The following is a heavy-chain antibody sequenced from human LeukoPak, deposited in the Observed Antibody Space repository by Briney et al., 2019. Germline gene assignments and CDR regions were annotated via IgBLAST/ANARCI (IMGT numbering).Heavy chain of an antibody. CDR2: INPNNGGI. D-gene: IGHD2-21*02. CDR1: VYMFNDYY. J-gene: IGHJ4*02. CDR3: ATDCGGDCYSRY. V-gene: IGHV1-2*02. Sequence: ASVTLSFKASVYMFNDYYLHWVRQAPGQGLEWMGWINPNNGGIKYAQKFQGRVTMTRDTSITTAYMELSRLTSDDTAVYFCATDCGGDCYSRYWGQGTLVTVSS.